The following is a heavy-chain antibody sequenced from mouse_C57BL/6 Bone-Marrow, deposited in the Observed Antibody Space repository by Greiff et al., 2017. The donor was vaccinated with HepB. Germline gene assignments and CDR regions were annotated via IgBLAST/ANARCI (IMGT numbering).Heavy chain of an antibody. V-gene: IGHV1-69*01. Sequence: QVQLQQPGAELVMPGASVKLSCKASGYTFTSYWMHWVKQRPGQGLEWIGEIDPYDSYTNYNQKFKGKSTLTVDKSSSTAYMQLSSLTSEDSAVYYCAREGDYFFDYGGRGTALTVSS. CDR3: AREGDYFFDY. CDR2: IDPYDSYT. CDR1: GYTFTSYW. J-gene: IGHJ2*01.